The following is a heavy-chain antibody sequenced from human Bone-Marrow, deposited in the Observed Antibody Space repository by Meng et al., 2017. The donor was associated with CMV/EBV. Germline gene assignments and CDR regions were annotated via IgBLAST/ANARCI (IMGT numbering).Heavy chain of an antibody. CDR1: SW. J-gene: IGHJ4*02. D-gene: IGHD2-15*01. Sequence: SWTGGVRKMPGNGLDWMRTTSPGASDTRSGPSFHGQFTISVDKSVSTAYLQWTTLEASDSAIYYCAGGLYPGYCDGGTCPYYFDHWGQGTLVTVSS. CDR3: AGGLYPGYCDGGTCPYYFDH. V-gene: IGHV5-51*01. CDR2: TSPGASDT.